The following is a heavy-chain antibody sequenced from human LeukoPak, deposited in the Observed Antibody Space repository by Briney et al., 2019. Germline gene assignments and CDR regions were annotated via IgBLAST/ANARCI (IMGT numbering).Heavy chain of an antibody. CDR3: ATYSSLNRREFQY. CDR1: GFAFSNTW. Sequence: GGFLRLSCEGSGFAFSNTWMGWGRRSPGKGLRWLANIKTDGIEKYYVDSVKGRFTISRANATNSPYLHRNGLRAGAPPVYYGATYSSLNRREFQYWGQGTLLTVSS. J-gene: IGHJ1*01. V-gene: IGHV3-7*01. CDR2: IKTDGIEK. D-gene: IGHD3-22*01.